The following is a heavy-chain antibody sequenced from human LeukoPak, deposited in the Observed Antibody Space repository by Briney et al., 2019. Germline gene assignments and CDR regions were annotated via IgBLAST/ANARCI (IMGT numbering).Heavy chain of an antibody. CDR3: ARYLTAAGTRYYFDY. D-gene: IGHD6-13*01. Sequence: GSLRLSCVVSGFTFSSYAMSWIRQPPGKGLEWIGYIYYSGSTNYNPSLKSRVTISVDTSKNQFSLKLSSVTAADTAVYYCARYLTAAGTRYYFDYWGQGTLVTVSS. CDR2: IYYSGST. V-gene: IGHV4-59*01. CDR1: GFTFSSYA. J-gene: IGHJ4*02.